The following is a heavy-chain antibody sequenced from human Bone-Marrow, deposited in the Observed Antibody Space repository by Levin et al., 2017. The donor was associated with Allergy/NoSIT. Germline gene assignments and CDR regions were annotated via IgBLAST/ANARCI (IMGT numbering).Heavy chain of an antibody. Sequence: GGSLRLSCAASGFTFSSYGLHWVRQAPGKGLEWVAVISNDGSYKYYADSVKGRFTISRDNSKNTLYLQMNSLRPEDTAVYYSATSYYDVLTRYYLFDYWGQGTLVTVSS. CDR3: ATSYYDVLTRYYLFDY. CDR2: ISNDGSYK. D-gene: IGHD3-9*01. J-gene: IGHJ4*02. V-gene: IGHV3-30*03. CDR1: GFTFSSYG.